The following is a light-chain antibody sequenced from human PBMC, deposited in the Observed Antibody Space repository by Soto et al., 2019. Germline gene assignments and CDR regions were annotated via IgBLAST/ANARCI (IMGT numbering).Light chain of an antibody. CDR2: GAS. CDR1: QSVSTSY. J-gene: IGKJ1*01. CDR3: QQYGNSRGT. V-gene: IGKV3-20*01. Sequence: DIVLTQSPCTLSWSPGDRATLSWGASQSVSTSYLAWYQQKHGQAPRLLIYGASSRATGIPDRFSGSGYGTDFNLTISGLEPEDFAVYYCQQYGNSRGTFGQGTKVDIK.